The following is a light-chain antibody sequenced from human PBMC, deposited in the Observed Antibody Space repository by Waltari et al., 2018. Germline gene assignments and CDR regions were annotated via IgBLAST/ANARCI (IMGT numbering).Light chain of an antibody. V-gene: IGKV3-15*01. CDR2: SAS. CDR3: QQYDVWPYT. CDR1: QIVRSN. J-gene: IGKJ2*01. Sequence: EIVVTQSPAALSVSPGERVTRSCRASQIVRSNLAWYQQNPGQAPRLLIYSASTRATGIPARFSGYGSGAESTLTISSLQSEDFAIYYCQQYDVWPYTFGQGTKLDIK.